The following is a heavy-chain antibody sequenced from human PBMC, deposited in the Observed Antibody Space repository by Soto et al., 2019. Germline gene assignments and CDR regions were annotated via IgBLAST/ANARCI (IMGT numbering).Heavy chain of an antibody. CDR3: ARLEARNWNYILEAGPLDAFDI. D-gene: IGHD1-7*01. CDR1: GYSFTSYW. V-gene: IGHV5-51*01. Sequence: PGESLKISCKGSGYSFTSYWIGWVRQMPGKGLEWMGIIYPGDSDTRYSPSFQGQVTISADKSISTAYLQWSSLKASDTAMYYCARLEARNWNYILEAGPLDAFDIWGQGTMVTVSS. J-gene: IGHJ3*02. CDR2: IYPGDSDT.